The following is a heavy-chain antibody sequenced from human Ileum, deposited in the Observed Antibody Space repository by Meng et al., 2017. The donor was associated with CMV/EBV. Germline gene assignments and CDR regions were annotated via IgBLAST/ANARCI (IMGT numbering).Heavy chain of an antibody. V-gene: IGHV1-18*01. Sequence: ASVKVSCKASGYTFTDYYIHWVRQAPGQGLEWMGWIKLNSGNTNYAQKLQGRVTMTTDTSTSTAYMELRSLRSDDTAVYYCARETDYWGQGTLVTVSS. CDR1: GYTFTDYY. J-gene: IGHJ4*02. CDR2: IKLNSGNT. CDR3: ARETDY.